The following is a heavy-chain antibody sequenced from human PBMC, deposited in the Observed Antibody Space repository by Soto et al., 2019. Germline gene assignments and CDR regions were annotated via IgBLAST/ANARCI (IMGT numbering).Heavy chain of an antibody. V-gene: IGHV1-69*02. Sequence: QVQLVQSGAEVKKPGSSVKVSCKASGGTFSSYTISWVRQAPGQGLEWMGRIIPILGIANYAQKFQGRVTITADKSPSAAYMELSSLRSEDTAVYYCAAVVVPAARVVTDAFDIWGQGTMVTVSS. J-gene: IGHJ3*02. CDR3: AAVVVPAARVVTDAFDI. D-gene: IGHD2-2*01. CDR2: IIPILGIA. CDR1: GGTFSSYT.